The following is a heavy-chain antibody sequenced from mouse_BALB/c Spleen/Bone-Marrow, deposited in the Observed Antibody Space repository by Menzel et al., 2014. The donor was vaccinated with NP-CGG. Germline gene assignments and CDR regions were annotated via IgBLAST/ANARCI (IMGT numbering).Heavy chain of an antibody. CDR1: GYSFTSYW. V-gene: IGHV1S126*01. D-gene: IGHD1-1*01. Sequence: QVQLQQSGPQLVRPGASVKISCKASGYSFTSYWMHWVKQRPGQGLEWIGMIDPSDSETRLNQMFKDKATLTVDKSSSTANMKLSNPTSENSAVYYCASYGSRPAWFAYWGQGTLVTVSA. CDR3: ASYGSRPAWFAY. CDR2: IDPSDSET. J-gene: IGHJ3*01.